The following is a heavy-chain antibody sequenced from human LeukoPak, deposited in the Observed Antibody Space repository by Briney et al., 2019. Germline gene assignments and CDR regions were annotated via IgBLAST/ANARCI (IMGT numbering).Heavy chain of an antibody. CDR1: GFTFSSYA. V-gene: IGHV3-21*01. D-gene: IGHD5-18*01. Sequence: GGSLRLSCAASGFTFSSYAMSWVRQAPGKGLEWVSSISSSSSYIYYADSVKGRFTISRDNAKNSLYLQMNSLRAEDTAVYYCARDRIQLWRGNFDYWGQGTLVTVSS. J-gene: IGHJ4*02. CDR2: ISSSSSYI. CDR3: ARDRIQLWRGNFDY.